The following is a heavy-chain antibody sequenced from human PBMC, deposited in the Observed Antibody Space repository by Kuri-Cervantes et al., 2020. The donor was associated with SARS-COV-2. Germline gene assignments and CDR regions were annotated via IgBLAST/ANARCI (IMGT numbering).Heavy chain of an antibody. CDR2: INPNSGGT. D-gene: IGHD2-2*02. Sequence: ASVKVSCKASGYTFTGYYMHWVRQAPGQGLEWMGWINPNSGGTNYAQKFQGRVTMTRDTSISTAYMELSRLSSVTAADTAVYYCARLDILVVPAAIYYWGQGILVTVSS. CDR1: GYTFTGYY. V-gene: IGHV1-2*02. CDR3: ARLDILVVPAAIYY. J-gene: IGHJ4*02.